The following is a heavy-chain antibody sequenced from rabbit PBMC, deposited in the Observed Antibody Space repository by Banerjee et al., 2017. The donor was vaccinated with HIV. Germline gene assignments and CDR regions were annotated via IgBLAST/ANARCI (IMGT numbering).Heavy chain of an antibody. V-gene: IGHV1S45*01. CDR2: IYVGSSGST. CDR1: GFSFSSSYY. Sequence: QEQLVESGGGLVQPEGSLTLTCTASGFSFSSSYYMCWVRQAPGKGLEWIACIYVGSSGSTYYASRAKGRFTISKTSSTTVTLQMTSLTAADTATYFCARGTYGYAGYAPNLWGPGTLVTVS. J-gene: IGHJ4*01. D-gene: IGHD6-1*01. CDR3: ARGTYGYAGYAPNL.